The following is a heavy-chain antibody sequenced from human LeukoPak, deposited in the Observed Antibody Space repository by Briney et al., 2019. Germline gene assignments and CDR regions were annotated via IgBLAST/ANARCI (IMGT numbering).Heavy chain of an antibody. CDR3: ARGDRVVRLPFDY. V-gene: IGHV1-2*02. CDR1: GYTFTGYY. D-gene: IGHD3-22*01. CDR2: INPNSGGT. J-gene: IGHJ4*02. Sequence: ASAKVSCKASGYTFTGYYMHWVRQAPGQGLEWMGWINPNSGGTNYAQKFQGRVTMTRDTSISTAYMELSRLRSDDTAVYYCARGDRVVRLPFDYWGQGTLVTVSS.